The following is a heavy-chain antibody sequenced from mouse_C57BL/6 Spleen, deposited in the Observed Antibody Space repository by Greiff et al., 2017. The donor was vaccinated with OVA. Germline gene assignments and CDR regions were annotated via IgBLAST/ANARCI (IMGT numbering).Heavy chain of an antibody. D-gene: IGHD3-2*02. Sequence: VKLMESGPELVKPGASVKISCKASGYAFSSSWMNWVKQRPGKGLEWIGRIYPGDGDTNYNGKFKGKATLTAATSSSTAYMQISNLTAENSEVRLCARSELRLEEVDYWGQGTSVTVAS. CDR3: ARSELRLEEVDY. J-gene: IGHJ4*01. CDR2: IYPGDGDT. CDR1: GYAFSSSW. V-gene: IGHV1-82*01.